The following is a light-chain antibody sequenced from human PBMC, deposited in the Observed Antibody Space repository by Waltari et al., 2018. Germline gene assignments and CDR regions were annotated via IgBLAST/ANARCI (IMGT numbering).Light chain of an antibody. V-gene: IGKV4-1*01. CDR1: QSVLYSSNNKNY. CDR3: QQYLSTPPT. J-gene: IGKJ1*01. Sequence: DIVMTQSPDSLAVSLGERATINCKSSQSVLYSSNNKNYLAWYQQKPGQPPKQLIYWASTRESGVPDRFSGSGSGTDFTLTISSLQAEDVAVYYCQQYLSTPPTFGQGTKVEIK. CDR2: WAS.